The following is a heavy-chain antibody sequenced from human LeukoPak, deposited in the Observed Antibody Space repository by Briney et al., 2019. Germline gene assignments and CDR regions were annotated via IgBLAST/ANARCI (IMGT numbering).Heavy chain of an antibody. V-gene: IGHV4-4*07. Sequence: SETLSLTCTVFGGSNSSYYWSWIRQPAGKGLEWIGRIYTSGSTNYNPSLKSRVTMSIDTSKNQFSLKLSSVTAADTAVYYCARAYCSSTSCQWGFDYWGQGTLVTVSS. D-gene: IGHD2-2*01. J-gene: IGHJ4*02. CDR2: IYTSGST. CDR1: GGSNSSYY. CDR3: ARAYCSSTSCQWGFDY.